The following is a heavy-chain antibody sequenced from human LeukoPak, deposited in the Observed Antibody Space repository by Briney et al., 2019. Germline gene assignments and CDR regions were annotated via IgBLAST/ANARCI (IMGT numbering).Heavy chain of an antibody. D-gene: IGHD6-13*01. Sequence: SVTVSCTASGGTFSSYAISWVRQAPGQGLEWMGRIIPILGIANYAQKFQGRVTITADKSTSTAYMELSSLRSEDTAVYYCARVLSTFPGSSSWSLDYWGQGTLVTVSS. CDR1: GGTFSSYA. CDR2: IIPILGIA. CDR3: ARVLSTFPGSSSWSLDY. V-gene: IGHV1-69*04. J-gene: IGHJ4*02.